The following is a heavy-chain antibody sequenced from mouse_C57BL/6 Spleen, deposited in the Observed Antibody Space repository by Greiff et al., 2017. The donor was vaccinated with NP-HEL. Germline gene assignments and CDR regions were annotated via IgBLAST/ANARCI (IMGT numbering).Heavy chain of an antibody. D-gene: IGHD1-3*01. V-gene: IGHV1-82*01. CDR1: GYAFSSSW. CDR2: IYPGDGDT. CDR3: ARSLYSAMDY. J-gene: IGHJ4*01. Sequence: QVHVKQSGPELMKPGASVKISCKASGYAFSSSWMNWVKQRPGKGLEWIGRIYPGDGDTNYNGKFKGKATLTADKSSSTAYMQLSSLTSEDSAVYFCARSLYSAMDYWGQGTSVTVSS.